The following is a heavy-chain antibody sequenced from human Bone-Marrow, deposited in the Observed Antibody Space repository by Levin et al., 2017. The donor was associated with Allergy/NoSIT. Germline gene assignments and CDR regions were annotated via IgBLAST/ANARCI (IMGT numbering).Heavy chain of an antibody. CDR3: ARLGYCSGGSCYDYFDY. CDR2: VYYSGST. J-gene: IGHJ4*02. D-gene: IGHD2-15*01. V-gene: IGHV4-59*08. Sequence: SETLSLTCSVSGGYLSSYYWSWIRQPPGKGLEWIGRVYYSGSTNYSPSLKSRVSISVDMSKNQFSLKLTSVTAADTAVYYCARLGYCSGGSCYDYFDYWGQGTLVTVS. CDR1: GGYLSSYY.